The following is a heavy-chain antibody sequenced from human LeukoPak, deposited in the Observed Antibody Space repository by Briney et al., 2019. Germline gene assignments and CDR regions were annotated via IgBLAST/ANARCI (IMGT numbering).Heavy chain of an antibody. V-gene: IGHV3-48*01. J-gene: IGHJ4*02. CDR1: GFTFSSYS. CDR3: ARAYSSSWYAINERFDY. Sequence: GGSLRLSCAASGFTFSSYSMNWVRQAPGKGLEWVSYISSSSSTIYYADSVKGRFTISRDNSKNTLYLQMNSLRAEDTAVYYCARAYSSSWYAINERFDYWGQGTLVTVSS. CDR2: ISSSSSTI. D-gene: IGHD6-13*01.